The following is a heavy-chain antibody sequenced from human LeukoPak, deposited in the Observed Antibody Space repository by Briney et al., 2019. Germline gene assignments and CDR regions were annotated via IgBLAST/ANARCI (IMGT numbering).Heavy chain of an antibody. CDR2: IYSGGST. CDR1: GFTVSSNY. CDR3: AKDPPDYGSGSLDY. J-gene: IGHJ4*02. D-gene: IGHD3-10*01. Sequence: PGGSLRLSCAASGFTVSSNYMSWVRQAPGKGLEWVSVIYSGGSTYYADSVKGRFTISRDNSKNTLYLQMNSLRAEDTAVYYCAKDPPDYGSGSLDYWGQGTLVTVSS. V-gene: IGHV3-53*01.